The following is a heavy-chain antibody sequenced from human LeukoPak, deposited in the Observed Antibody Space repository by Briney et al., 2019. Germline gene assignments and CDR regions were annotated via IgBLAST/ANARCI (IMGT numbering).Heavy chain of an antibody. CDR2: ISSSSSTI. J-gene: IGHJ1*01. CDR3: ARGGVAVAAAAEYCQH. V-gene: IGHV3-48*02. D-gene: IGHD6-19*01. Sequence: GGSLRLTCAASGFTFSSYSMNWVRQAPGKGLEWVSYISSSSSTIYYADSVKGRFTISRDNAKNSLYLQMNSLRDEDTADYYCARGGVAVAAAAEYCQHWGQGTLVTVSS. CDR1: GFTFSSYS.